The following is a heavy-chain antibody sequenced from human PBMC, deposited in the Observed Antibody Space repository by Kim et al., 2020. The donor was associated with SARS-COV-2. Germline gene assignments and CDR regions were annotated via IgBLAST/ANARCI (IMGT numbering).Heavy chain of an antibody. CDR2: IYYSGST. V-gene: IGHV4-31*03. Sequence: SETLSLTCTVSGGSISSGGYYWSWIRQHPGKGLEWIGYIYYSGSTYYNPSLKSRVTISVDTSKNQFSLKLSSVTAADTAVYYCARGARDYDSSDFPFDYWGQGTLVTVSS. CDR3: ARGARDYDSSDFPFDY. CDR1: GGSISSGGYY. J-gene: IGHJ4*02. D-gene: IGHD3-22*01.